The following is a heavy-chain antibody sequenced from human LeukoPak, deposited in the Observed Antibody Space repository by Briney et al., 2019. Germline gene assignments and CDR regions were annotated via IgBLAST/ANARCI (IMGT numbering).Heavy chain of an antibody. J-gene: IGHJ4*02. CDR2: ISYDGSNK. Sequence: PGGSLRLSCAASGFTFSSYAMHWVRQAPGKGLEWVAVISYDGSNKYYADSVKGRFTISRDNSKNTLYLQMNSLRAEDTAVYYCARERFELYDYWGQGTLVTVSS. CDR1: GFTFSSYA. CDR3: ARERFELYDY. V-gene: IGHV3-30*04. D-gene: IGHD3-10*01.